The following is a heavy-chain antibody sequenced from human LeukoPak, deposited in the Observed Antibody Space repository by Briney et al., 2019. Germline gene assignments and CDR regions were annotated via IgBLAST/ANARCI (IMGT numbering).Heavy chain of an antibody. Sequence: SETLSLTCTVSGGSISSSSDYWGWVRQPPGKGLEWIGSMYYSGSTYYNPSLKSRVTISVDTSKSQFSLKLSSVTAADTAVYYCARQDLDWNRSFDYWGQGTLVTVSS. CDR2: MYYSGST. V-gene: IGHV4-39*01. D-gene: IGHD1-1*01. CDR1: GGSISSSSDY. J-gene: IGHJ4*02. CDR3: ARQDLDWNRSFDY.